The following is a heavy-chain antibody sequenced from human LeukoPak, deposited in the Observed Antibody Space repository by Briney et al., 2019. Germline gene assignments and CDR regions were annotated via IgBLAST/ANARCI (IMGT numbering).Heavy chain of an antibody. J-gene: IGHJ4*02. D-gene: IGHD1/OR15-1a*01. CDR1: GGTFSSYA. V-gene: IGHV1-69*06. CDR3: ARDRTQNTIDY. Sequence: GASVKVSCKASGGTFSSYAISWVRQAPGQGLEWMGGIIPIFGTANYAQKFQGRVTITADKSTSTAYMELSSLRSEDTAVYYCARDRTQNTIDYWGQGTLVTVSS. CDR2: IIPIFGTA.